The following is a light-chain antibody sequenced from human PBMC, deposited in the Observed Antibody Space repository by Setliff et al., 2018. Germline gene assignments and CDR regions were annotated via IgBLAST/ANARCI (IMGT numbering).Light chain of an antibody. CDR2: DVN. V-gene: IGLV2-14*03. Sequence: QSVLTQPVSVSGSPEQSITISCTGEFGAYGSAYVSWYQQHPDKAPKLIIYDVNNRPSGISHRFSGSNSANTASLTISGLQAEDEAEYFCASKTGPGTYVFGTGTKVTVL. CDR1: FGAYGSAY. J-gene: IGLJ1*01. CDR3: ASKTGPGTYV.